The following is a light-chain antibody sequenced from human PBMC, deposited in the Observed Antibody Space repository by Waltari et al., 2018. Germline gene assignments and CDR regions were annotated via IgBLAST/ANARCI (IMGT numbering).Light chain of an antibody. Sequence: QSVLTQPPSASGTPGQRVTISCSGTSSNLGNNVVNWYQQVPGTAPKLLIYRNDLRPSGGPCRFSASKSGTSASLAISGLQSEDEAEYYCASWDDSLNGHWVFGGGTKVTVL. V-gene: IGLV1-44*01. CDR1: SSNLGNNV. CDR3: ASWDDSLNGHWV. CDR2: RND. J-gene: IGLJ3*02.